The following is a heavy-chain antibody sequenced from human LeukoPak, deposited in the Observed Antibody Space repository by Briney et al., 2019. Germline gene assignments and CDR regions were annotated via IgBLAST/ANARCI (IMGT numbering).Heavy chain of an antibody. Sequence: GASVKVSCKASGYTFTSYDINWVRQATGQGLEWMGWMNPNSGNTGYAQKFQGRVTMTRNTSISTAYMELSSLRSEDTAVYYCARTIRFLEWLSDYYYYGMDVWGQGTTVTVSS. CDR2: MNPNSGNT. D-gene: IGHD3-3*01. V-gene: IGHV1-8*01. CDR1: GYTFTSYD. CDR3: ARTIRFLEWLSDYYYYGMDV. J-gene: IGHJ6*02.